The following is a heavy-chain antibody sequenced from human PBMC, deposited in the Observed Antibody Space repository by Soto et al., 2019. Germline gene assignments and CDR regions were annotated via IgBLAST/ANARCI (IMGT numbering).Heavy chain of an antibody. J-gene: IGHJ4*02. V-gene: IGHV4-61*05. CDR1: GGSISSSSYY. D-gene: IGHD3-16*02. Sequence: TSETLSLTCTVSGGSISSSSYYWGWIRQPPGKGLEWIGYIYYSGSTNYNPSLKSRVTISVDTSKNQFSLKLSSVTAADTAVYYCARSGDDYIWGSYRYYYFDYWGQGTLVTVSS. CDR2: IYYSGST. CDR3: ARSGDDYIWGSYRYYYFDY.